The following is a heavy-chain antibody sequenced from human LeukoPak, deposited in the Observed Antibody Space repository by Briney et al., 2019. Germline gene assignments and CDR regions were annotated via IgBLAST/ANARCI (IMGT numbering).Heavy chain of an antibody. Sequence: ASVKVSCKASGYTFTSYAMNWVRQVPGQGLERMGWINTNTGNPTYAQDFTGRFVFSLDTSVSTAYLQISSLKVEDTAVYYCAREGCSSNSCSENWFDPWGQGTLVTVSS. CDR1: GYTFTSYA. CDR2: INTNTGNP. D-gene: IGHD2-2*01. V-gene: IGHV7-4-1*02. J-gene: IGHJ5*02. CDR3: AREGCSSNSCSENWFDP.